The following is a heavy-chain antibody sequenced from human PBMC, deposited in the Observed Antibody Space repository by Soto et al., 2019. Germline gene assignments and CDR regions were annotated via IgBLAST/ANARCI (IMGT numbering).Heavy chain of an antibody. D-gene: IGHD6-6*01. CDR1: GYSFTSYW. CDR2: IYPGDSDT. J-gene: IGHJ6*02. Sequence: GESLKISCKGSGYSFTSYWIGWVRQMPGKGLEWMGIIYPGDSDTRYSPSFQGQVTISADKSISTAYLQWSSLKASDTAMYYCARERNEYSSSSGLYPNYYYYGMDVWGQGTTVTVSS. V-gene: IGHV5-51*01. CDR3: ARERNEYSSSSGLYPNYYYYGMDV.